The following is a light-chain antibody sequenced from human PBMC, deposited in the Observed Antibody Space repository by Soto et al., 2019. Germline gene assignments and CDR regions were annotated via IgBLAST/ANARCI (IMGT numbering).Light chain of an antibody. CDR1: SSDVGGYNY. CDR3: SSYAGSNNRGV. J-gene: IGLJ1*01. CDR2: EVS. Sequence: QSALTQPPSASGSRGQSVTISCTGTSSDVGGYNYISWYQHHPGKAPKLMIYEVSQRPSGVPDRFSGSKSGNTASLTVSGLQAEDEADYYCSSYAGSNNRGVFGSGTKLTVL. V-gene: IGLV2-8*01.